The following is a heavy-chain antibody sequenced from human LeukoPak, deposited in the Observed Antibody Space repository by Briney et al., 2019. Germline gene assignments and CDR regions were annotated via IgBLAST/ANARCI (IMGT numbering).Heavy chain of an antibody. V-gene: IGHV4-39*01. J-gene: IGHJ3*02. CDR1: VDSLSISSSY. D-gene: IGHD5-24*01. CDR2: IYYSGST. CDR3: ARQRKMATRDPFDI. Sequence: SQTLSLTCTVSVDSLSISSSYGGWVRQPPGKGRECNGSIYYSGSTYYNPSRKSQVTISVDTSKNQFSLKLSSVTAPDRAGNCCARQRKMATRDPFDIWGQGTMVTVSS.